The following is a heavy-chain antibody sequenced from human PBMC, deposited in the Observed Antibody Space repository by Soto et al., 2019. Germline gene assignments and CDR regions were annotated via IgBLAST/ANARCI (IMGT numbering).Heavy chain of an antibody. CDR3: AKDSMMITSGGVIVK. D-gene: IGHD3-16*02. CDR2: ISGSGGST. Sequence: EVQLLESGGGLVQPGGSLRLSCAASGFTFSSYAMSWVRQAPGKGLEWVSAISGSGGSTYYADSVKGRFTISRDNSKNTLYLQMNSLRAEDTVVYYCAKDSMMITSGGVIVKWGQGTLVTVSS. CDR1: GFTFSSYA. V-gene: IGHV3-23*01. J-gene: IGHJ4*02.